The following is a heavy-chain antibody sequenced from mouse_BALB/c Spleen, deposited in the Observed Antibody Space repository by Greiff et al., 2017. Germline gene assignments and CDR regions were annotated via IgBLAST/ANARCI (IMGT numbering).Heavy chain of an antibody. CDR2: IWAGGST. Sequence: QVQLKESGPGLVAPSQSLSITCTVSGFSLTSYGVHWVRQPPGKGLEWLGVIWAGGSTNYNSALMSRLSISKDNSKSQVFLKMNSLQTDDTAMYYCARGDYRYDGGGYYAMDYWGQGTSVTVSS. V-gene: IGHV2-9*02. J-gene: IGHJ4*01. CDR1: GFSLTSYG. D-gene: IGHD2-14*01. CDR3: ARGDYRYDGGGYYAMDY.